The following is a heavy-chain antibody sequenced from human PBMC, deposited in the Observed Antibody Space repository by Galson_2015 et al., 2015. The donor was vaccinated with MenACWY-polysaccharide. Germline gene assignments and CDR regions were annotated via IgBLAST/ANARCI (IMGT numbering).Heavy chain of an antibody. CDR2: ISSGSDTA. J-gene: IGHJ4*02. CDR3: VKGGWADN. Sequence: LRLSCAASGFNFSIYVMTWVRQAPGEGLEWVSAISSGSDTAYYTDSVKGRFTISRDNSKDTLHLQMDSLRAEDTAVYYCVKGGWADNWGQGTLVTVSS. V-gene: IGHV3-23*01. D-gene: IGHD1-26*01. CDR1: GFNFSIYV.